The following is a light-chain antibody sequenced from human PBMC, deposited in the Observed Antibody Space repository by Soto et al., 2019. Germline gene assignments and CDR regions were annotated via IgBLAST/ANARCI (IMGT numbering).Light chain of an antibody. CDR1: QSVTSNY. J-gene: IGKJ1*01. CDR3: QQYGSSPRT. CDR2: GAS. V-gene: IGKV3-20*01. Sequence: EIVLTQSPGTLSLSPGERATPSCRASQSVTSNYLAWYQQRPGQAPWLLIYGASNRATGIPDRFSGSVSGTDFTLTISRLEPEDFAVYYCQQYGSSPRTFGQGTKVEIK.